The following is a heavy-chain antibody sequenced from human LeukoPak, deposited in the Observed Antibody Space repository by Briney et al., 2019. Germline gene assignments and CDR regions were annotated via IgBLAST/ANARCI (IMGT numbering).Heavy chain of an antibody. J-gene: IGHJ4*02. Sequence: SVKVSCKASGGTFSSYAISWVRQAPGQGLEWMGGIIPIFGTANYAQKFQGRVTNTADESTSTAYMELSSLRSEDTAVYYCAREGGMGGGDCPFDYWGQGTLVTVSS. V-gene: IGHV1-69*01. CDR1: GGTFSSYA. CDR3: AREGGMGGGDCPFDY. CDR2: IIPIFGTA. D-gene: IGHD2-21*02.